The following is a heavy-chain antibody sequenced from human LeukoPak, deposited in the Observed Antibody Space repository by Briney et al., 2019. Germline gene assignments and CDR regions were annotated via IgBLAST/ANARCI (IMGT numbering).Heavy chain of an antibody. J-gene: IGHJ6*03. Sequence: GGSLRLSCAASGFTFSSYSMNWVRQAPGKGLEWVSYISSSSSTIYYADPVKGRFTISRDNAKNSLYLQMNSLRAEDTAVYYCARDPLYCSGGSCYYYYYMDVWGKGTTVTVSS. CDR2: ISSSSSTI. CDR3: ARDPLYCSGGSCYYYYYMDV. D-gene: IGHD2-15*01. V-gene: IGHV3-48*01. CDR1: GFTFSSYS.